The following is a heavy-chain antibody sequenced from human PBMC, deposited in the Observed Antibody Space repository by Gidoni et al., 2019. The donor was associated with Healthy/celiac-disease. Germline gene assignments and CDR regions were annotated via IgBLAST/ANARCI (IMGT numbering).Heavy chain of an antibody. CDR3: ARGWSCYYGNWFDP. J-gene: IGHJ5*02. V-gene: IGHV1-69*01. CDR2: IIPIFGTA. CDR1: GGTVSSYA. D-gene: IGHD3-3*01. Sequence: QVQRVQAGAEVTKTGSSVKVSCKATGGTVSSYAISWVRQAPGQGLVWMGGIIPIFGTANYAQKFQGSVTITADESPISAYMELRSLRSEDTAVYYCARGWSCYYGNWFDPWGQGTLVTVSS.